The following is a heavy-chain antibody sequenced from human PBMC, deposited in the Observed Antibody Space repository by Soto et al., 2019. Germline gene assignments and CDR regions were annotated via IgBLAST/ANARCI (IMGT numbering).Heavy chain of an antibody. V-gene: IGHV1-69*01. CDR3: ARDGGAAGGRYYFDY. D-gene: IGHD6-13*01. Sequence: QVQLVQSGAEVKKPGSSVKVSCKASGDTFSSYAISWVLQAPGQGLEWMGGIIPIFGTANYAQKFQGRVTITADESTSTAYMELSSLRYEDTGVYYCARDGGAAGGRYYFDYCGQGTLVTVSS. CDR1: GDTFSSYA. J-gene: IGHJ4*02. CDR2: IIPIFGTA.